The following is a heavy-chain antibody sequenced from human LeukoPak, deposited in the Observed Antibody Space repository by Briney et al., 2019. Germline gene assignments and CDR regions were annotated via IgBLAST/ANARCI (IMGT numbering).Heavy chain of an antibody. J-gene: IGHJ4*02. CDR1: GFAFSDFW. CDR3: ATSHDSAGND. V-gene: IGHV3-7*01. D-gene: IGHD2-15*01. CDR2: IRHDGNAK. Sequence: PGGSLRLSYAASGFAFSDFWMSWVRQAPGKGLEWVANIRHDGNAKNYVPSVRGRFTISRDNAKNSLYLQMNSLTVEDTAVYYCATSHDSAGNDWGQGTLVTVSS.